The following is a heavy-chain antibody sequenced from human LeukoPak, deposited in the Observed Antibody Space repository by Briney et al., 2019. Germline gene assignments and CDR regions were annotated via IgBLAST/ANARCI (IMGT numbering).Heavy chain of an antibody. CDR3: AGEPGEALVDG. CDR2: NYYSGSN. D-gene: IGHD3-10*01. J-gene: IGHJ6*02. Sequence: SQTLSLTCTVAGGSISRYYWSWVRQHPGNGLEWHGYNYYSGSNNSNTSLKSRATLSVATSKNQFPLKLTSVTPAAPAVYSCAGEPGEALVDGWGQGTTVTV. CDR1: GGSISRYY. V-gene: IGHV4-59*01.